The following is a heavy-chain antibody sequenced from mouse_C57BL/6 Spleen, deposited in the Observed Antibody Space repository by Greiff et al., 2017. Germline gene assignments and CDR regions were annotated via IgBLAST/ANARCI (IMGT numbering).Heavy chain of an antibody. CDR2: IYPRSGNK. CDR3: ARGTSQSLYYLDY. V-gene: IGHV1-81*01. Sequence: QVQLQQSGAELARPGASVTLSCKASGYTFTSYGISWVQQRTGQGLEWIGEIYPRSGNKYYTEKLKGKATLTADKSSSTAYMELLSLTSEDSAGYFCARGTSQSLYYLDYWGQGTTLTVSS. D-gene: IGHD3-2*02. J-gene: IGHJ2*01. CDR1: GYTFTSYG.